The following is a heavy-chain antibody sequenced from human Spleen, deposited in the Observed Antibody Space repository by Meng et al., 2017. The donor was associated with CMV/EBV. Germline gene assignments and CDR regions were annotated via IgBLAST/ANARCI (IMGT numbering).Heavy chain of an antibody. CDR2: IRQDGSAK. D-gene: IGHD2-8*01. V-gene: IGHV3-7*01. J-gene: IGHJ5*02. CDR3: ARVGMVYGIPNWFDP. Sequence: GESLKISCAASGFTFSSYWMTWVRQAPGKGLEWVANIRQDGSAKYYVDSVKGRFTISRDNAKNSLYLQMNSLRAEDTAVYYCARVGMVYGIPNWFDPWGQGTLVTVSS. CDR1: GFTFSSYW.